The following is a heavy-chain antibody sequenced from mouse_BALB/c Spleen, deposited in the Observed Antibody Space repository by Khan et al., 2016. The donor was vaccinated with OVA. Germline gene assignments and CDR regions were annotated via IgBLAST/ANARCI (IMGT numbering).Heavy chain of an antibody. CDR3: ARRGLRWDVDY. CDR1: GYTFINYW. CDR2: INPSTGYT. D-gene: IGHD1-1*01. Sequence: VQLQQSGAELAKPGASVKMSCKASGYTFINYWILWVKQRPGQGLEWIGYINPSTGYTEYNQNFKDKAPLTADTSSSTAYIQLSSLTSEESAVYYCARRGLRWDVDYWGQGTTLTVSS. V-gene: IGHV1-7*01. J-gene: IGHJ2*01.